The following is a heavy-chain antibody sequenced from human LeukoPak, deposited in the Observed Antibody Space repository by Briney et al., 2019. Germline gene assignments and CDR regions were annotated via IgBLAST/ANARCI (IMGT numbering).Heavy chain of an antibody. V-gene: IGHV5-51*01. D-gene: IGHD6-13*01. Sequence: GESLKISCKGSGYSFTSYWIGWVRQMPGKGLEWMGIIYPGDSDTRYSPSFQGQVTISADKSISTAYLQWSSLKASDTAMYYCATQGGVAAAGPNYFDYWGQGTLVTVSS. CDR2: IYPGDSDT. J-gene: IGHJ4*02. CDR1: GYSFTSYW. CDR3: ATQGGVAAAGPNYFDY.